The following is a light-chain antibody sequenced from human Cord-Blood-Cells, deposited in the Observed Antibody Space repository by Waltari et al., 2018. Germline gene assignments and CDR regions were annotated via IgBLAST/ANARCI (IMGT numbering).Light chain of an antibody. Sequence: QSALTQPASVSGSPGQSLTISCPGTRSDVGGYNYVSWYQQHPGKAPKLMIYDVSNRPSGVANRFSGSKSGNTASLTISGLQAEDEADYYCSSYTSSSTLVFGGGTKLTVL. CDR1: RSDVGGYNY. J-gene: IGLJ3*02. V-gene: IGLV2-14*03. CDR3: SSYTSSSTLV. CDR2: DVS.